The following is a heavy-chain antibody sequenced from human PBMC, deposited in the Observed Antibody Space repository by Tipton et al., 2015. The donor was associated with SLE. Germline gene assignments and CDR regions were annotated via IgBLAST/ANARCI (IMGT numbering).Heavy chain of an antibody. Sequence: SLRLSCAASGFTFDDYGMSWVRQAPGKGLEWVSGINWNGGSTGYADSVKGRFTISRDNAKNSLYLQMNSLRAEDTVLYHCAKDIFSSGYFDLWGRGTLVTVSS. V-gene: IGHV3-20*01. CDR3: AKDIFSSGYFDL. CDR1: GFTFDDYG. J-gene: IGHJ2*01. CDR2: INWNGGST. D-gene: IGHD3-3*01.